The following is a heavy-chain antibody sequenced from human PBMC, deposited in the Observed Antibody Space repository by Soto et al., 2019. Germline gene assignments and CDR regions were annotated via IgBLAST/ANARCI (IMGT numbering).Heavy chain of an antibody. CDR2: ISYEGSNN. D-gene: IGHD2-2*01. V-gene: IGHV3-30*03. CDR1: GFTFNSHG. J-gene: IGHJ6*02. CDR3: ARGAEYQLLSRDYFYGMDV. Sequence: QVQLVEAGGGVVQPGRSLRLSCGASGFTFNSHGMHWVRQAPGKGLEWVAVISYEGSNNFYAESVKGRFTISRDNSKNTLYLLMNSLRREDTAVYYCARGAEYQLLSRDYFYGMDVWGQGTTVTVSS.